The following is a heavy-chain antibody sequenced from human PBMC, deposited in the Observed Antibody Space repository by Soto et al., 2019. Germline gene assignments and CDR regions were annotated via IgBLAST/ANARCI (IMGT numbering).Heavy chain of an antibody. Sequence: SETLSLTCAVSGGSISSSNWWSWVRRPPGKGLEWIGEIYHSGSTNYNPSLKSRVTISVDKSKNQFSLKLSSVTAADTAVYYCARATGNYDILTGYYPQAFDIWGQGTMVTVSS. CDR1: GGSISSSNW. J-gene: IGHJ3*02. CDR2: IYHSGST. D-gene: IGHD3-9*01. CDR3: ARATGNYDILTGYYPQAFDI. V-gene: IGHV4-4*02.